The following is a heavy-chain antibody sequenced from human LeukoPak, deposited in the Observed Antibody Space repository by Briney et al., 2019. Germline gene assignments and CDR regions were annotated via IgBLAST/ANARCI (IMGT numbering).Heavy chain of an antibody. J-gene: IGHJ6*03. Sequence: ASVKVSCKASGYTFTGYYMHWVRQAPGQGLEWMGWINPNSGGTNYAQKFQGRVTMTRDTSISTAYMELSRLRSDDTAVYYCARASYSSSWYSSYYYYYYMDVWGKGTTVTISS. D-gene: IGHD6-13*01. CDR2: INPNSGGT. V-gene: IGHV1-2*02. CDR1: GYTFTGYY. CDR3: ARASYSSSWYSSYYYYYYMDV.